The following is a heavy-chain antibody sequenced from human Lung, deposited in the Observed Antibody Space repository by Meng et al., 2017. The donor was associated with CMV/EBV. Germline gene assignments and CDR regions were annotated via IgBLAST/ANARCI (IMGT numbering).Heavy chain of an antibody. D-gene: IGHD6-13*01. CDR2: IIPILGIA. CDR3: ATDNIAAQANWFAP. J-gene: IGHJ5*02. Sequence: SXXVSCKASGGTFSSYAISWVRQAPGQGLKWMGGIIPILGIANYAQKFQGRVTITADKSTSTAYMELSSLRSEDTAVYYCATDNIAAQANWFAPWGQGTLVTVSS. CDR1: GGTFSSYA. V-gene: IGHV1-69*10.